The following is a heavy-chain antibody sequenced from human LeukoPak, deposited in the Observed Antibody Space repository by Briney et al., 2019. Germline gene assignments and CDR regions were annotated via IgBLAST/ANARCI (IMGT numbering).Heavy chain of an antibody. CDR2: IFYSGRT. CDR1: GGSISSYY. Sequence: SETLSLTCAVSGGSISSYYWTWIRQPPGKGLEWIGYIFYSGRTNYNPSLKSRVTISIDTSKNQFSLQLSSVTAADTAVYYCASTGLKGYSGYDYVWYAFDIWGQGTMVTVSS. J-gene: IGHJ3*02. V-gene: IGHV4-59*01. D-gene: IGHD5-12*01. CDR3: ASTGLKGYSGYDYVWYAFDI.